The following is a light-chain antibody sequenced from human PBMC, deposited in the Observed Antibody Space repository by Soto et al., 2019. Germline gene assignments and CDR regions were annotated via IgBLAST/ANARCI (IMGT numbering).Light chain of an antibody. CDR1: QSVSNSY. V-gene: IGKV3D-20*01. CDR2: DAS. CDR3: QQYGNSPWT. J-gene: IGKJ1*01. Sequence: IVLTQSPATLSLSPGERATLSCGASQSVSNSYLAWYQQKPGLAPRLLIYDASTRATGIPDRFSGSGSGPDFTLTISRLEPEDFAVYSCQQYGNSPWTFGQGTKVEIK.